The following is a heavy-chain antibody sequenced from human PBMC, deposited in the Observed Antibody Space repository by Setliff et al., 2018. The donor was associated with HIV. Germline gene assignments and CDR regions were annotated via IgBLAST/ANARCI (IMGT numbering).Heavy chain of an antibody. D-gene: IGHD7-27*01. V-gene: IGHV3-48*01. J-gene: IGHJ4*02. CDR3: AKDLTLRNWALDY. CDR1: GFTFNDAW. Sequence: QPGGSLRLSCAASGFTFNDAWMNWVRQAPGKGLEWVSYISSTSTTIYYADSVKGRFTISRDNAKNSLYLQMNSLRAEDTAVYYYAKDLTLRNWALDYWGQGTLVTVSS. CDR2: ISSTSTTI.